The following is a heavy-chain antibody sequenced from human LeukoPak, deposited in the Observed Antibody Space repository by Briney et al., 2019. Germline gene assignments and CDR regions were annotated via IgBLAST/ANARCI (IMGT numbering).Heavy chain of an antibody. Sequence: PGGSLRLSCAASGFTFSSYAMHWVRQAPGKGLEWVAVISYDGSNKYYADSVKGRFTISRDNSKNTLYLQMNSLRAEDTAVYYCAGSETGYSRTGDYWGQGTLVTVSS. CDR1: GFTFSSYA. CDR2: ISYDGSNK. V-gene: IGHV3-30*04. J-gene: IGHJ4*02. D-gene: IGHD6-13*01. CDR3: AGSETGYSRTGDY.